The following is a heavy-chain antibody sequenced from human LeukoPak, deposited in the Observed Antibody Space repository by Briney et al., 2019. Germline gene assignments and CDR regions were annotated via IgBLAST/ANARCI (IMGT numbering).Heavy chain of an antibody. CDR2: IYYIGNT. D-gene: IGHD4-11*01. Sequence: TSETLSLTCTVSGGSISSYYWSWIRQPPGKGLEWIGYIYYIGNTNYNPSLKSRVTIAVDTSKNYFSLKLSSVTAADTAVYYCARLQKRGAFDIWGQGTMVTVSS. J-gene: IGHJ3*02. CDR1: GGSISSYY. V-gene: IGHV4-59*01. CDR3: ARLQKRGAFDI.